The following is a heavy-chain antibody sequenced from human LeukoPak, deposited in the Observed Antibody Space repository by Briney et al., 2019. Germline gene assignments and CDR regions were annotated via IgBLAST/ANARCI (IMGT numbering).Heavy chain of an antibody. V-gene: IGHV3-23*01. D-gene: IGHD3-10*01. Sequence: SGGSLRLSCAASGFTFSSYNMNWIRQAPGKGLEWVSAISGSGATTYYADSVKGRFTISRDNSKNTLYLQVNSLRAEDTAVYFCVKGSSGSSGSWGQGTLVTVSS. J-gene: IGHJ5*02. CDR1: GFTFSSYN. CDR3: VKGSSGSSGS. CDR2: ISGSGATT.